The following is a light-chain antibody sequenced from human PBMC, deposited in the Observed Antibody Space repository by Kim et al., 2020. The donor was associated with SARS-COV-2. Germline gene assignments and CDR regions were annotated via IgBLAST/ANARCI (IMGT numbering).Light chain of an antibody. CDR3: NSRDSSGNVV. CDR1: SLRSYY. J-gene: IGLJ2*01. Sequence: SSELTQDPAVSVALGQTVRITCQGDSLRSYYASWYQQKPGQAPVLVIYGKNNRPSGIPDRFSGSSSGNTASLTITGAQAEDEADYSCNSRDSSGNVVFGGGTKVTVL. CDR2: GKN. V-gene: IGLV3-19*01.